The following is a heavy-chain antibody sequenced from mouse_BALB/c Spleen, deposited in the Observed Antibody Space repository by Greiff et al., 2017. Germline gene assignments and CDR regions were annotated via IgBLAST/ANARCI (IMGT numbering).Heavy chain of an antibody. D-gene: IGHD1-3*01. CDR2: IYPGNSDT. CDR1: GYTFTSYW. Sequence: EVQLQQSGTVLARPGASVKMSCKASGYTFTSYWMHWVKQRPGQGLEWIGAIYPGNSDTSYNQKFKGKAKLTAVTSTSTAYMELGSLTNEDSAVYYCTREKLTRAMDYWGQGTSVTVSS. CDR3: TREKLTRAMDY. V-gene: IGHV1-5*01. J-gene: IGHJ4*01.